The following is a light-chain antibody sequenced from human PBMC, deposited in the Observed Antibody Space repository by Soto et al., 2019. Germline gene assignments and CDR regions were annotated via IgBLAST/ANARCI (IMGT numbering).Light chain of an antibody. CDR2: ASS. CDR1: QTIAKS. Sequence: DIQVTQSPSSLSASVGDRVTITCRASQTIAKSLSWYQQKPGKAPKLLIYASSTFQSGVPSRFSGWGFGTDFTLSISGLQREDLATYSCLQTARAPATFGQGTRGEIK. J-gene: IGKJ1*01. CDR3: LQTARAPAT. V-gene: IGKV1-39*01.